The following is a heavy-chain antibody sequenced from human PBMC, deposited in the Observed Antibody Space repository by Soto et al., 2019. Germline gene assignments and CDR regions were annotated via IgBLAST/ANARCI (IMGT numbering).Heavy chain of an antibody. CDR1: GFTFSSYG. CDR3: ASAGYGGAFENY. J-gene: IGHJ4*02. V-gene: IGHV3-33*01. D-gene: IGHD4-17*01. CDR2: IWYDGSNK. Sequence: QVQLVESGGGVVQPGRSLRLSCAASGFTFSSYGMHWVRQAPGKGLEWVAVIWYDGSNKYYADSVKGRLTISRDNSKNTLYLQMNSLRAEDTAVYYCASAGYGGAFENYWGQGTLVTVSS.